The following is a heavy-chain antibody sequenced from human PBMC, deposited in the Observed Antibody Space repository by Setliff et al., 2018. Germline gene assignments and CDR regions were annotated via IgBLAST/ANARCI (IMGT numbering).Heavy chain of an antibody. D-gene: IGHD5-12*01. CDR2: MSPVYEIA. V-gene: IGHV1-18*01. CDR1: GYAFITFG. CDR3: VRGPGPSVVVAIPFDH. J-gene: IGHJ4*02. Sequence: ASVKVSCKTSGYAFITFGMSWVRQAPGQGLEWMGWMSPVYEIANYARKFQGRVTLTADTSTTTAYLGLTSLGYDDTAVYYCVRGPGPSVVVAIPFDHWGQGSLVTVSS.